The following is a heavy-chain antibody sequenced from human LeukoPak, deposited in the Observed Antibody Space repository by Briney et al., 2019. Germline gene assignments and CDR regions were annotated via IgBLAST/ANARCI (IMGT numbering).Heavy chain of an antibody. CDR2: ISYSGST. CDR3: ARVRGACSGTSCYYYFVY. V-gene: IGHV4-30-4*01. Sequence: SETLSLTCTVSGGSISSGDYYWSWIRQPPGKGLEWIGYISYSGSTYYNPSLESQVTVSVDTSKNQLSLRLRSVTAADTAVYYCARVRGACSGTSCYYYFVYWGQGTLVTVSS. D-gene: IGHD2-2*01. J-gene: IGHJ4*02. CDR1: GGSISSGDYY.